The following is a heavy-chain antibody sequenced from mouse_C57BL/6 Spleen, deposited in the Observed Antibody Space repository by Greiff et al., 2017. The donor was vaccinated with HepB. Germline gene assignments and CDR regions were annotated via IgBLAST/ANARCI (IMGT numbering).Heavy chain of an antibody. CDR3: GRGGLLSALDY. CDR2: IGPGSGST. V-gene: IGHV1-77*01. D-gene: IGHD2-3*01. Sequence: VQLQQSGAELVKPGASVKISCTASGYTFTDYYINWVKQRPGQGLEWIGKIGPGSGSTYYNEKFKGTATLTADKSSSTAYMQLSSLTSEDYAVCYCGRGGLLSALDYWGQGTSVTVSS. J-gene: IGHJ4*01. CDR1: GYTFTDYY.